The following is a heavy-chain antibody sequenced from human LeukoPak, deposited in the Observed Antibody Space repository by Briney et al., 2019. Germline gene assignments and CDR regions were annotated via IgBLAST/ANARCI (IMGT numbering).Heavy chain of an antibody. Sequence: PGGSLRLSCAASGFTFRSYAMHWVRQAPGKGLEWVAVISFDGSNKYYADSVKGRFTISRDNSKNTLYLQMDRQRVEDTAVYYCTRDHNRRLGELSLLDYWGQGTLATVSS. V-gene: IGHV3-30*04. CDR1: GFTFRSYA. CDR3: TRDHNRRLGELSLLDY. CDR2: ISFDGSNK. J-gene: IGHJ4*02. D-gene: IGHD3-16*02.